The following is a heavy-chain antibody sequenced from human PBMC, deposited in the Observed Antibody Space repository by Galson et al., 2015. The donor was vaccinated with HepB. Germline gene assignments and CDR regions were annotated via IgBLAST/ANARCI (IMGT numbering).Heavy chain of an antibody. CDR1: GSTFTSYG. CDR3: ARVYYDSSGYFEDAFDI. Sequence: SVTVSCKASGSTFTSYGISWVRQAPGQGLEWMGWISAYNGNTNYAQKLQGRVTMTTDTSTSTAYMELRSLRSDDTAVYYCARVYYDSSGYFEDAFDIWGQGTMVTVSS. J-gene: IGHJ3*02. D-gene: IGHD3-22*01. CDR2: ISAYNGNT. V-gene: IGHV1-18*01.